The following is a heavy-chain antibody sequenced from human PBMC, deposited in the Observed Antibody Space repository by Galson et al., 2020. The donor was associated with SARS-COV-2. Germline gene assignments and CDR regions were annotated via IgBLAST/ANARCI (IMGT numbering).Heavy chain of an antibody. CDR3: AREVGSTPRYGLEV. V-gene: IGHV4-59*01. CDR2: ISHNEIT. CDR1: GGSISSYY. J-gene: IGHJ6*02. Sequence: SETLSLTCTISGGSISSYYWSWIRQTPGKGLEWIGHISHNEITNYHPSLKSRVTMSIDRSKNHFSLHLTSVTAAGTAVYYCAREVGSTPRYGLEVWGQGTTVTVSS. D-gene: IGHD1-26*01.